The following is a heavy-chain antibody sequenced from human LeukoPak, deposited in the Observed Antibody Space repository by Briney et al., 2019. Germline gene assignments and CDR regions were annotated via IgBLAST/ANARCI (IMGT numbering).Heavy chain of an antibody. J-gene: IGHJ4*02. CDR3: ARGRDYYYDSSGPFDY. D-gene: IGHD3-22*01. Sequence: SETLSLTCTVSGGSISSYYWSWIRQPAGKGLEWIGRIYTSGSTNYNPSLKSRVTMSVDTSKNQFSLKLSSVTAADPAVYYCARGRDYYYDSSGPFDYWGQGTLVTVSS. CDR2: IYTSGST. V-gene: IGHV4-4*07. CDR1: GGSISSYY.